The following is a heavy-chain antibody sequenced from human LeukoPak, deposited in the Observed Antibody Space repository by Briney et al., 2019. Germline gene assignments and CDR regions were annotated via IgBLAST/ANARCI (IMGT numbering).Heavy chain of an antibody. CDR1: GFTFSSYS. V-gene: IGHV3-21*01. Sequence: GGSLRLSCAASGFTFSSYSMNWVRQAPGKGLEWVSSISSSSSYIYYADSVKGRFTISRDNAKNSLYLQVNSLRAEDTAVYYCARDALGKGVDYWGQGTLVTVSS. CDR3: ARDALGKGVDY. CDR2: ISSSSSYI. D-gene: IGHD3-16*01. J-gene: IGHJ4*02.